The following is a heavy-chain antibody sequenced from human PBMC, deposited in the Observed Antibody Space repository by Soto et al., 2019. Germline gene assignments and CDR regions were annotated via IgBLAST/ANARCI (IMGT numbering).Heavy chain of an antibody. Sequence: QVQLVESGGGVVQPGRSLRLSCAVSGFTFSDYGMHWVRQTPDKGLEWVAVMSPDGTKKYYADSVKGRFTISRDTSKNTLNLQMRRLRGEDSAVYHCANALVRGPYSHYGMDVWGQGTTVTVSS. CDR2: MSPDGTKK. J-gene: IGHJ6*02. CDR1: GFTFSDYG. CDR3: ANALVRGPYSHYGMDV. D-gene: IGHD3-10*01. V-gene: IGHV3-30*18.